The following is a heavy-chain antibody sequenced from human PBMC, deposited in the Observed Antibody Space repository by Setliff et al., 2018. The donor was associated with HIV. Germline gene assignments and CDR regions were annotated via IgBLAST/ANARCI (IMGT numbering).Heavy chain of an antibody. CDR3: AREKPAAIIRYYYMDV. CDR2: IYRGGNT. CDR1: GFTVAGSY. Sequence: GESLKISCKVSGFTVAGSYMGWVRQAPGKGLEWVSVIYRGGNTFYADSVKGRFTISRDNSKNTLYLQMNSLRAEDTAVYYCAREKPAAIIRYYYMDVWGKGTTVTVSS. J-gene: IGHJ6*03. V-gene: IGHV3-53*01. D-gene: IGHD2-2*01.